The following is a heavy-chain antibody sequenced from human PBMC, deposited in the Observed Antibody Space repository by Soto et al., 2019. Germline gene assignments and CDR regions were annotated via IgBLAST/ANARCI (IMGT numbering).Heavy chain of an antibody. CDR3: ARVGISKWFDP. CDR1: GGSISSSSYY. J-gene: IGHJ5*02. V-gene: IGHV4-39*07. CDR2: IYYSGST. Sequence: SETLSLTCTVSGGSISSSSYYWGWIRQPPGKGLEWIGSIYYSGSTYYNPSLKSRVTISVDTSKNQFSLKLSSVTAADTAVYYCARVGISKWFDPWGQGTLVTVSS. D-gene: IGHD2-15*01.